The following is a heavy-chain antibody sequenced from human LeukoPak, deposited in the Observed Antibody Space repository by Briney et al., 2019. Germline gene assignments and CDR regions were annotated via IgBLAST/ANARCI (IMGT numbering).Heavy chain of an antibody. CDR1: GFTFSSYA. V-gene: IGHV3-23*01. CDR3: AKVSYPFGTHGFDY. D-gene: IGHD3-10*01. J-gene: IGHJ4*02. Sequence: GGSLRLSCAASGFTFSSYAMSWVRQAPGKGLEWVSAISGSGGSTYYADSVKGRFTISRDNSKNTLYLQMNSLRAEDTAVYYRAKVSYPFGTHGFDYWGQGTLVTVSS. CDR2: ISGSGGST.